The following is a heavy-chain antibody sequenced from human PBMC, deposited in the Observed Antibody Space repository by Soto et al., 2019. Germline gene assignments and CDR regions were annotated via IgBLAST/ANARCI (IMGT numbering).Heavy chain of an antibody. CDR1: GFTFSSYG. D-gene: IGHD5-18*01. CDR3: ARQGYTHYYYGMDV. Sequence: PGGSLRLSCAASGFTFSSYGMHWVRQAPGKGLEWVAVIWYDGSNKYYADSVKGRFTISRDNSKNTLYLQMNSLRAEDTAVYYCARQGYTHYYYGMDVWGQGTTVTVSS. V-gene: IGHV3-33*01. CDR2: IWYDGSNK. J-gene: IGHJ6*02.